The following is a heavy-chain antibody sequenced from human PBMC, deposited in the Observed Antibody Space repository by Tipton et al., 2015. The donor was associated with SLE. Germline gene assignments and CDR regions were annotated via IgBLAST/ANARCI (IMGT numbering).Heavy chain of an antibody. V-gene: IGHV3-23*01. D-gene: IGHD2-8*01. CDR2: IVVGDGST. CDR3: ARNGGTFDP. CDR1: GFTFSTFD. J-gene: IGHJ5*02. Sequence: SLRLSCAASGFTFSTFDLTWVRQAPGKGLEWVSTIVVGDGSTHYANSVKDRFTISRDNSKNTLYLQMNGLRGDDTALYFCARNGGTFDPWGQGTLVTVSS.